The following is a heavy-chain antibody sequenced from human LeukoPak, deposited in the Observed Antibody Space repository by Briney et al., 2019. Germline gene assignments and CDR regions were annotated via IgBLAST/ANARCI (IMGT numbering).Heavy chain of an antibody. CDR2: IYSGGST. V-gene: IGHV3-66*02. D-gene: IGHD3-10*01. J-gene: IGHJ3*02. CDR3: ARGGWLGDPYAFDI. CDR1: GFTVSSNY. Sequence: GGSLRLSCAASGFTVSSNYMSWVRQAPGKGLEWVSVIYSGGSTYYADSVKGRFTVSRDNSKNTLYLQMNSLRAEDTAVYYCARGGWLGDPYAFDIWGQGTMVTVSS.